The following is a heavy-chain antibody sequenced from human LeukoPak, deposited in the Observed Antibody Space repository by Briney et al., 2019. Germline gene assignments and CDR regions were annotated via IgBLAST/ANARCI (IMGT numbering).Heavy chain of an antibody. V-gene: IGHV3-21*06. Sequence: KPGGSLRLSCAASGFTFSSYSMNWVRQAPGKGLEWVSSISGSGSSIYYADSLKGRFTISRDNAKSSLYLQMNSLRAEDTAVYYCAVDYYDSSGYYYDWGQGTLVTVSS. J-gene: IGHJ4*02. CDR2: ISGSGSSI. CDR1: GFTFSSYS. D-gene: IGHD3-22*01. CDR3: AVDYYDSSGYYYD.